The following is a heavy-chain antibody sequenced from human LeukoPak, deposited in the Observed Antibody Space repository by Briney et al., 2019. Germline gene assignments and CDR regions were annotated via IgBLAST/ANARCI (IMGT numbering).Heavy chain of an antibody. J-gene: IGHJ4*02. Sequence: SETLSLTCTVSGDSLSSRNWWTWVRQSPRKGLEWIGEIFHTGITTPNPSLKSRIAISVDKSKNQFSLTLSSVTAADTAIYYCARDRGGVAVLWGQGLPVTVSS. V-gene: IGHV4-4*02. CDR3: ARDRGGVAVL. CDR2: IFHTGIT. CDR1: GDSLSSRNW. D-gene: IGHD2-21*01.